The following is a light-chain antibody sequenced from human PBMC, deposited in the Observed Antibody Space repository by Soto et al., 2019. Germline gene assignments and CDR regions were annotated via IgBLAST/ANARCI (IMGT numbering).Light chain of an antibody. CDR3: AAWDDSLNVVV. V-gene: IGLV1-44*01. CDR2: SNS. Sequence: QSVLTQPPSASATPGQRVTISCSGSSSNIGSGTVNWYQHLPGTAPKLLIYSNSLRPSGVPDRFSGSESGTSASLAISGLQSEDEADYYCAAWDDSLNVVVFGGGTKLTVL. CDR1: SSNIGSGT. J-gene: IGLJ2*01.